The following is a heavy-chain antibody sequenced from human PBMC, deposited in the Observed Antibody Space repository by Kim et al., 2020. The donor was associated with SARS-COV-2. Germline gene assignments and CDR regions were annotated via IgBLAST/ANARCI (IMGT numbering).Heavy chain of an antibody. CDR2: MNPNSANT. D-gene: IGHD3-22*01. J-gene: IGHJ4*02. CDR1: GYTFTSYD. CDR3: ARGTGNPYDTSASYFYYFDY. Sequence: ASVKVSCKASGYTFTSYDINWVRQAAGQGLEWMGWMNPNSANTGYAQKFQGRVTMTRNTAISTAYMELSSLTSEDTAVYYCARGTGNPYDTSASYFYYFDYWGQGTLVTVSS. V-gene: IGHV1-8*01.